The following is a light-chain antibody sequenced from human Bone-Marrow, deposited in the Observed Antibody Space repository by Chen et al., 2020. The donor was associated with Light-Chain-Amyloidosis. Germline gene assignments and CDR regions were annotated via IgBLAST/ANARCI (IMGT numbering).Light chain of an antibody. J-gene: IGLJ1*01. CDR3: SSYTSSVSYV. Sequence: SALTQPASVSGSPGQSITISCTGTSSDVGGYNHVSWYQHHPGKAPKLMIYAVSNRPSGISNRFSGSKSGNTASLSISGLQAEDEADYYCSSYTSSVSYVFGSGTKVTVL. CDR1: SSDVGGYNH. V-gene: IGLV2-14*01. CDR2: AVS.